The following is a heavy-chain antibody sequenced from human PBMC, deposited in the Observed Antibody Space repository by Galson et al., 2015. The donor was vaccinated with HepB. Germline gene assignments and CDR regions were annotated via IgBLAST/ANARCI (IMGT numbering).Heavy chain of an antibody. CDR1: GFTFSSYS. CDR2: ISSSSSYI. Sequence: SLRLSCAASGFTFSSYSMNWVRQAPGKGLEWVSSISSSSSYIYYADSVKGRFTISRDNAKNPLYLQMNSLRAEDTAVYYCARVFPPYCSGGSCYGDVWGKGTTVTVSS. V-gene: IGHV3-21*01. J-gene: IGHJ6*04. CDR3: ARVFPPYCSGGSCYGDV. D-gene: IGHD2-15*01.